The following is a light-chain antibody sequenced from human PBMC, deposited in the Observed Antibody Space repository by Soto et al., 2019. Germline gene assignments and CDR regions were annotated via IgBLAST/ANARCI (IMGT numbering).Light chain of an antibody. CDR3: KQYNSYYT. V-gene: IGKV1-5*01. CDR2: DAS. J-gene: IGKJ2*01. Sequence: DIQMTQSPSTLSASVGDRVTITCRASQSISNWLAWYQQKPGKAPKLLIFDASTLESGVQSRFSGSASGTEFTLTISSLQPDDFATYYCKQYNSYYTCGQGTKVDIK. CDR1: QSISNW.